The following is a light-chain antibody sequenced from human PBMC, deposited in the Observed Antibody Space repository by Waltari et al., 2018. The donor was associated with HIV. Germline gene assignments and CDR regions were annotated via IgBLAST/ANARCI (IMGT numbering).Light chain of an antibody. Sequence: DIVLTQSPGTLSLSPGERATLSCRASQSVSSSYLVWYQQKPGRAPRLLIYGASSRATGIPDRFSGSGSGTDFTLTISRLDPEDFAVYYCQQYGSSPRTFGQGTKVEIK. CDR1: QSVSSSY. V-gene: IGKV3-20*01. J-gene: IGKJ1*01. CDR3: QQYGSSPRT. CDR2: GAS.